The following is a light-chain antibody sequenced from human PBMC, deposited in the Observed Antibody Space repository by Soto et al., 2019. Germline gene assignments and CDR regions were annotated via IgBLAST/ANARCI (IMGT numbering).Light chain of an antibody. CDR2: DAS. J-gene: IGKJ1*01. CDR3: QQYDRSPWT. CDR1: QSVSSSY. Sequence: EIVLTQSPGTLSLSPGERATLSCRASQSVSSSYLAWYQQKPGQAPRLLIYDASTRATGIPDRFSGSGSGTDFTLTISRLEPEDFAVYHCQQYDRSPWTFDQGTKVEIK. V-gene: IGKV3-20*01.